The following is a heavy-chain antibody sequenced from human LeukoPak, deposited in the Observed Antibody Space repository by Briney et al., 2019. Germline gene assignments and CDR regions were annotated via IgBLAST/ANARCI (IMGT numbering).Heavy chain of an antibody. CDR2: IMPLFGTA. CDR3: ARDVHGDYGSGWFDP. J-gene: IGHJ5*02. CDR1: GGTFNNSA. Sequence: ASVKVSRKTSGGTFNNSAISWVRQAPGQGLEWLGGIMPLFGTAGYAQKFQGRVTLTKDEYTRTVYLELTSLTSDDTAVYYCARDVHGDYGSGWFDPWGQGTLVSVSS. V-gene: IGHV1-69*05. D-gene: IGHD4-17*01.